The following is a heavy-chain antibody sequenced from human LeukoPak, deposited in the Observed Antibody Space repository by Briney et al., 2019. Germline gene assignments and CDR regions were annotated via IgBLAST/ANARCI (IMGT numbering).Heavy chain of an antibody. Sequence: GGSLRLSCAASGFTFSSYEMNWVRQAPGKGLEWVSFISSGSSSIYYADSVRGRFTISRDNAKNSLFLQMNSLRAEDTALYFCARELNYWGQGILVTVSS. V-gene: IGHV3-48*01. CDR2: ISSGSSSI. CDR3: ARELNY. J-gene: IGHJ4*02. CDR1: GFTFSSYE.